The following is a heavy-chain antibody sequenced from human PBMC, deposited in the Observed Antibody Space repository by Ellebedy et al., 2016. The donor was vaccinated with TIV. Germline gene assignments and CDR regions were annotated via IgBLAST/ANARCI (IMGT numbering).Heavy chain of an antibody. CDR1: GFTLSSYV. D-gene: IGHD6-19*01. Sequence: GGSLRLXXAGSGFTLSSYVMSWVRQAPGKGLEWVSLITGNNDGRTFHADSVKGRFTISRDESKNTIYLQMNSLRADDTAVYYCAKDHISAGWPTFDNWGQGTQVTVSS. CDR2: ITGNNDGRT. CDR3: AKDHISAGWPTFDN. J-gene: IGHJ4*02. V-gene: IGHV3-23*01.